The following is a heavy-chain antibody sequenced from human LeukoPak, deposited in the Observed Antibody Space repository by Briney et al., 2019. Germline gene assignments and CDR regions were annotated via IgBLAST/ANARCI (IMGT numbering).Heavy chain of an antibody. J-gene: IGHJ4*02. D-gene: IGHD6-13*01. V-gene: IGHV3-53*04. CDR1: GFTVSSNY. CDR3: ARAGYSSSWSFDY. CDR2: IYSGGST. Sequence: SGGSLRLSCAASGFTVSSNYMSWVRQAPGKGLEWVSVIYSGGSTYYADSVKGRFTISRHNSKNTLYLQMNSLRAEDTAVYYCARAGYSSSWSFDYWGQGTLVTVSS.